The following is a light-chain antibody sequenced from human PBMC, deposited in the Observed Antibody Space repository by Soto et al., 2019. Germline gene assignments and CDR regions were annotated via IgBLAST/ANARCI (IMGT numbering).Light chain of an antibody. CDR2: AAS. CDR1: QSISSY. Sequence: DIQMTQSRSSLSASVGDRVTITCRASQSISSYLNWYQQKPGKAPKLLIYAASSLQSGFPSRFSGSGSGTDFTLTISSLQPEDFATYYCQQSYSTPITFGQGTRLEIK. J-gene: IGKJ5*01. CDR3: QQSYSTPIT. V-gene: IGKV1-39*01.